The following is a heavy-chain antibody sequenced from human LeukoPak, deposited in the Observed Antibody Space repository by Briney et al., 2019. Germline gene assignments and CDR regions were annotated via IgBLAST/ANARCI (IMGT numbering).Heavy chain of an antibody. Sequence: PGGSLGLSCAASGFTFSGYEMNWVRQAPGKGLEWVSYISGSGSTIYYADSVKGRFTISRDNAKNSLYLQMNSLRAEDTAVYYCAKILPMNENFDYWGQGTLVTVSS. CDR3: AKILPMNENFDY. J-gene: IGHJ4*02. D-gene: IGHD1-1*01. V-gene: IGHV3-48*03. CDR1: GFTFSGYE. CDR2: ISGSGSTI.